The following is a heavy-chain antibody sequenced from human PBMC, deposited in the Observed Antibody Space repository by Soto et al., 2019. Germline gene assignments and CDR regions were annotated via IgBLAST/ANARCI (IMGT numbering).Heavy chain of an antibody. J-gene: IGHJ6*02. CDR2: ISPKSGGT. D-gene: IGHD6-19*01. CDR3: AREKVAGSYYYYGMDV. CDR1: GYSFINYY. V-gene: IGHV1-2*02. Sequence: ASVKVSCKASGYSFINYYMHWVRQAPGQGFEWMGRISPKSGGTNYAQKFQGRVTMTRDTSISTAYMELSRLRSDDTAVYYCAREKVAGSYYYYGMDVWGQGTTVTVSS.